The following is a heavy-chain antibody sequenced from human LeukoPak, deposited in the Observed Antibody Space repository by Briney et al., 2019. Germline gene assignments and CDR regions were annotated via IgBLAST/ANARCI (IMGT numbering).Heavy chain of an antibody. CDR2: ISYDGTNK. V-gene: IGHV3-30*19. CDR3: ATQSPQGTGWYGMGY. CDR1: GFTFSSYG. D-gene: IGHD6-19*01. J-gene: IGHJ4*02. Sequence: PGGSLRLSCAASGFTFSSYGMHWVRQAPGKGLAWVASISYDGTNKQYADSVKGRFTISRDKSKNTLYLQMNSLTSEDTAIYYCATQSPQGTGWYGMGYWGQGTLVTVSS.